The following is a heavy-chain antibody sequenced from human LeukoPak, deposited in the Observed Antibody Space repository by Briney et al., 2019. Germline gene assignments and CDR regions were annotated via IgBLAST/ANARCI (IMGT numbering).Heavy chain of an antibody. V-gene: IGHV1-46*01. CDR3: ARTLHGTTVY. D-gene: IGHD4-17*01. Sequence: GASVKVSCKASGYTFTNYYMHWVRQAPGQGLEWMGIINPSGGSTSYAQKLQGRVTMTTDTSTSTAYMELRSLRSDDTAVYYCARTLHGTTVYWGQGTLVTVSS. J-gene: IGHJ4*02. CDR2: INPSGGST. CDR1: GYTFTNYY.